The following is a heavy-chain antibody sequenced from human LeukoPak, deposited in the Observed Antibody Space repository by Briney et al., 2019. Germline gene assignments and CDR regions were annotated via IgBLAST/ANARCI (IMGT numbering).Heavy chain of an antibody. Sequence: ASVKVSCKASGGTFSSYAISWVRQAPGQGLEWMGGIIPIFGTANYAQKFQGRVTIAADESTSTAYMELSSLRSEDTAVYYCAREEELELGYWGQGTLVTVSS. CDR1: GGTFSSYA. V-gene: IGHV1-69*01. CDR3: AREEELELGY. J-gene: IGHJ4*02. D-gene: IGHD1-1*01. CDR2: IIPIFGTA.